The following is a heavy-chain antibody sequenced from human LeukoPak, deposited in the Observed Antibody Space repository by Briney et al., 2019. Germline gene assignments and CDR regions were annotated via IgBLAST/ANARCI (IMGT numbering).Heavy chain of an antibody. Sequence: PGGSLRLSCAASGFTFSSYGMHWVRQAPGKGLEWVAVISYDGSNKYYADSVKGRFTISRDNSKNTLYLQMNSLRAEDTAVYYCAKLVAHTIFGLSRGDFQHWGQGTLVTVSS. D-gene: IGHD3-3*01. CDR3: AKLVAHTIFGLSRGDFQH. CDR2: ISYDGSNK. CDR1: GFTFSSYG. J-gene: IGHJ1*01. V-gene: IGHV3-30*18.